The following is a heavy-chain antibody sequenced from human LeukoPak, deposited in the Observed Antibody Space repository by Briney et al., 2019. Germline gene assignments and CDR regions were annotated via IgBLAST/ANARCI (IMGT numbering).Heavy chain of an antibody. J-gene: IGHJ4*02. CDR2: MNPYSDNT. CDR1: GYTFSSYD. CDR3: ARKVYGGAVVF. D-gene: IGHD2-21*01. V-gene: IGHV1-8*01. Sequence: ASVKVSCKASGYTFSSYDIIWVRQATGQGLEWMGWMNPYSDNTGYAQKFQGRVTMTRSTSISTAYMELSSLRSEDTAVYYCARKVYGGAVVFWGQGTLVTVSS.